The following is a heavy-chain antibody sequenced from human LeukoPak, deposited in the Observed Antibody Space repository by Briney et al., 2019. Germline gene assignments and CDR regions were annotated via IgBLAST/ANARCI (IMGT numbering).Heavy chain of an antibody. V-gene: IGHV1-8*01. Sequence: ASVKVSCKASGYTFTSYDINWVRQATGQGLEWMGWMNPNSGNTGYAQKFQGRVTMTRNTSISTAYMELSSLRSEDTAVHYCARGYCSGGSCYLIPYYYYGMDVWGQGTTVTVSS. CDR2: MNPNSGNT. CDR1: GYTFTSYD. D-gene: IGHD2-15*01. CDR3: ARGYCSGGSCYLIPYYYYGMDV. J-gene: IGHJ6*02.